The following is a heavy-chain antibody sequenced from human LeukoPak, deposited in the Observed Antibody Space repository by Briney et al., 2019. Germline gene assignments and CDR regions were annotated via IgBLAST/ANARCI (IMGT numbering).Heavy chain of an antibody. V-gene: IGHV4-34*01. CDR2: INHSGST. CDR1: GGSFSGYY. Sequence: SETLSLTCAVYGGSFSGYYWSWIRQPPGKGLEWIGEINHSGSTNYNPSLKSRVTISVDTSKNQFSLKLSSVTAADTAAYYCARMTTVTTLLDYWGQGTLVTVSS. D-gene: IGHD4-11*01. J-gene: IGHJ4*02. CDR3: ARMTTVTTLLDY.